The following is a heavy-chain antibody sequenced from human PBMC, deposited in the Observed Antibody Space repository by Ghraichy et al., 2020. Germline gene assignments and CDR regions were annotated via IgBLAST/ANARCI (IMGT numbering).Heavy chain of an antibody. J-gene: IGHJ4*02. D-gene: IGHD6-19*01. Sequence: TLSLTCTVSGGSISSTSYYWGWIRQPPGKGLEWIGSIYYSGSTYYNPSLKSRVTISVDTSKNQFSLKLSSVTAADTAVYYCARLVAGSNFDYWGQGTLVTVSS. CDR1: GGSISSTSYY. V-gene: IGHV4-39*01. CDR3: ARLVAGSNFDY. CDR2: IYYSGST.